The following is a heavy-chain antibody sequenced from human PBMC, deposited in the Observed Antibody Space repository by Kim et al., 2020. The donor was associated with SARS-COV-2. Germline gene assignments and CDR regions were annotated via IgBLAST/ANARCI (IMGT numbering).Heavy chain of an antibody. V-gene: IGHV3-30*04. CDR1: GFTFSSHA. CDR2: ISYDGSHI. J-gene: IGHJ4*02. CDR3: ARDAWAQRGTDGFDY. Sequence: GGSLRLSCAASGFTFSSHALHWVRQAPGKGLEWVALISYDGSHISYPDSVKGRFIISRDNAENSVYLQMNSLRVEDSAVYYCARDAWAQRGTDGFDYWGQGTLVTVSS. D-gene: IGHD7-27*01.